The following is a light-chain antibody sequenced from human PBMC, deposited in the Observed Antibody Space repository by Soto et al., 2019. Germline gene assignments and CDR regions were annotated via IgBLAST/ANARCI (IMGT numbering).Light chain of an antibody. Sequence: SPGTLSLSPGERATLSCRASQRVSSSYLAWYQQKPGLAPRLLIYGASSRATGVPDRFSGSGSGTDFTLTISRLEPEDFAVYYCQQYGSSPLVTFGQGTRLEIK. CDR2: GAS. CDR3: QQYGSSPLVT. V-gene: IGKV3-20*01. J-gene: IGKJ5*01. CDR1: QRVSSSY.